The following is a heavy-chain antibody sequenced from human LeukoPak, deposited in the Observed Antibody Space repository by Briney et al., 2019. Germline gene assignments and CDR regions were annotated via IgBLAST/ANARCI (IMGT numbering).Heavy chain of an antibody. CDR3: ARDRYYYGSGSSHFDY. CDR1: GGSISSYY. D-gene: IGHD3-10*01. V-gene: IGHV4-4*07. CDR2: IYTSGST. J-gene: IGHJ4*02. Sequence: SETLSLTCTVSGGSISSYYWSWIRQPAGKGLEWIGRIYTSGSTNYNPTLKSRVTMSVDTSKNQFSLKLSSVTAADTAEYYCARDRYYYGSGSSHFDYWGQGTLVTVSS.